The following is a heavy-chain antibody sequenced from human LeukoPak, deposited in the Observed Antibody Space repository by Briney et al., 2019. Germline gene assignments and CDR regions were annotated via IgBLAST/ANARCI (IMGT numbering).Heavy chain of an antibody. CDR3: ARASSGNSGYLYSDAFDI. Sequence: PGGSLRLSCAASGFTFSSYSMNWVRQAPGKGLEWVSSISSSSSYIYYADSVKGRFTISRDNAKSSLYLQMNSLRAEDTAVYYCARASSGNSGYLYSDAFDIWGQGTMVTVSS. J-gene: IGHJ3*02. D-gene: IGHD5-12*01. CDR1: GFTFSSYS. V-gene: IGHV3-21*01. CDR2: ISSSSSYI.